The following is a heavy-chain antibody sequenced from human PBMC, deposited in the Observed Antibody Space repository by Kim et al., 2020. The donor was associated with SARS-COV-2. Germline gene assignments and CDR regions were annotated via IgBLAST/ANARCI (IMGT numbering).Heavy chain of an antibody. D-gene: IGHD4-17*01. V-gene: IGHV5-51*01. Sequence: GESLKISCKGSGYSFTSYWIGWVRQMPGKGLEWMVIIYPGDSDTRYSPSFQGQVTISADKSISTAYLQWSSLKASDTAMYYCARLKYDYGDYYPYYYYYMDVWGKGTTVTVSS. CDR2: IYPGDSDT. CDR1: GYSFTSYW. CDR3: ARLKYDYGDYYPYYYYYMDV. J-gene: IGHJ6*03.